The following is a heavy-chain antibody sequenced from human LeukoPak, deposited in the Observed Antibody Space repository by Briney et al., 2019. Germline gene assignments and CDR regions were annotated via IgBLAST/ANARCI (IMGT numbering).Heavy chain of an antibody. J-gene: IGHJ2*01. Sequence: PGGSLRLSCAASGFTFSSYDMHWVRQATGKGVEWVSAIGTAGDTYYPGSVKGRFTISRENAKNSLYLQMNSLRAGDTAVYYCARVGDSSGYYFGPDWYFDLWGRGTLVTVSS. CDR2: IGTAGDT. V-gene: IGHV3-13*01. D-gene: IGHD3-22*01. CDR3: ARVGDSSGYYFGPDWYFDL. CDR1: GFTFSSYD.